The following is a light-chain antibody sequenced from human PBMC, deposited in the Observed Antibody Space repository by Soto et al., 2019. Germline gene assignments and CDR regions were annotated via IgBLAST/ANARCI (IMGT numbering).Light chain of an antibody. CDR1: QSISSW. V-gene: IGKV1-5*03. CDR2: KAS. Sequence: DIQMTQSPSTLSASVGDRVTITCRASQSISSWLAWYQQKTGKAPKLLIYKASSLESGVPSRLSGSGSGTEFTLTISSLQPDDFATYYCQQYNSYSLTFGGGTKVQIQ. CDR3: QQYNSYSLT. J-gene: IGKJ4*01.